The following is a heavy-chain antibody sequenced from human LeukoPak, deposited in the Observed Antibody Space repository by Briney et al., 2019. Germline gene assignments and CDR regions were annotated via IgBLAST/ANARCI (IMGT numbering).Heavy chain of an antibody. Sequence: SETLSLTCTISGGSISSYFWSWIRQPPGKGLEWIGYIYYTGSTNYNPSLKSRVIISLDTSKNQFSLKLSSVTAADTAVYYCARTLSRWDPFDYWGQGTLVTVSS. V-gene: IGHV4-59*01. CDR3: ARTLSRWDPFDY. CDR2: IYYTGST. J-gene: IGHJ4*02. D-gene: IGHD1-26*01. CDR1: GGSISSYF.